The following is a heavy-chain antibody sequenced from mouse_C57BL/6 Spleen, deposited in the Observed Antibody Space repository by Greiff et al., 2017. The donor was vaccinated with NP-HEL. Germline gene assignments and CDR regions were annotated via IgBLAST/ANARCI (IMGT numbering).Heavy chain of an antibody. CDR3: ARRDYGFAY. Sequence: EVKLMESGGDLVKPGGSLKLSCAASGFTFSSYGMSWVRQTPDKRLEWVATISSGGSYTYYPDSVKGRVTISRDNAKNTLYLQMSSLKSEDTAMYYCARRDYGFAYWGQGTLVTVSA. CDR1: GFTFSSYG. V-gene: IGHV5-6*02. J-gene: IGHJ3*01. D-gene: IGHD1-2*01. CDR2: ISSGGSYT.